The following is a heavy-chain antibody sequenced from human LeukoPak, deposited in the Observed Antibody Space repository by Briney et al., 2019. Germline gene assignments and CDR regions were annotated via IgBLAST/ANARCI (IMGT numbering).Heavy chain of an antibody. D-gene: IGHD3-9*01. CDR1: GFTFSSYS. Sequence: PGGSLRLSCAASGFTFSSYSMNWVRQAPGKGLEWVSYISSSSSTTYYADSVKGRFTISRDNSKNTLYLQMNSLRAEDAAVYYCARGRLYDILSWFDYWGQGTLVTVSS. V-gene: IGHV3-48*01. CDR3: ARGRLYDILSWFDY. CDR2: ISSSSSTT. J-gene: IGHJ4*02.